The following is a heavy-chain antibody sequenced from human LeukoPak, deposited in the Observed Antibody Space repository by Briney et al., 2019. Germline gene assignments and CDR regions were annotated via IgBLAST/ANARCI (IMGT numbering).Heavy chain of an antibody. J-gene: IGHJ3*02. V-gene: IGHV4-61*08. Sequence: SETLSLTCIVSGGSINSGGYYWSWIRQPPGKGLEWIGYIYYSGSTNYNPSLKSRVTISVDTSKNQFSLKLSSVTAADTAVYYCARERGGYIVGATFDAFDIWGQGTMVTVSS. CDR3: ARERGGYIVGATFDAFDI. CDR1: GGSINSGGYY. D-gene: IGHD1-26*01. CDR2: IYYSGST.